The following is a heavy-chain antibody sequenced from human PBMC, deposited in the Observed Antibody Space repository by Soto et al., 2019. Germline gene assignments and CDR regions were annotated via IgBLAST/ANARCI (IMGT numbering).Heavy chain of an antibody. CDR2: ISTYNGDT. CDR3: ARQGSWPYYYYGLDV. J-gene: IGHJ6*02. Sequence: QVQLVQSVPEVKKPGASVKVSCEASGYTFTTSGISWVRQAPGQGLEWMGWISTYNGDTNSAQKFQGRVTMTADTSTGTAYMELMSLKSDDTAVYYCARQGSWPYYYYGLDVWGQGTTVTVSS. D-gene: IGHD1-26*01. CDR1: GYTFTTSG. V-gene: IGHV1-18*01.